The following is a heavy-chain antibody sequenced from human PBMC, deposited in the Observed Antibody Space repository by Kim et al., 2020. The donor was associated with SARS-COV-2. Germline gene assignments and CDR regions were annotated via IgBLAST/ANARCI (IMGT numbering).Heavy chain of an antibody. CDR3: SSGYDYSY. Sequence: YSGRTYYTPSLKSRVTVSVATSKNQFSLKLSSVTAADTAVYYCSSGYDYSYWGQGTLVTVSS. J-gene: IGHJ4*02. D-gene: IGHD5-12*01. V-gene: IGHV4-39*01. CDR2: YSGRT.